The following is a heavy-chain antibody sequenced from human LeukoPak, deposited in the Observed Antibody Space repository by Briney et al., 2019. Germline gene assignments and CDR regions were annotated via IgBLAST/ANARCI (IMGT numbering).Heavy chain of an antibody. D-gene: IGHD3-16*02. V-gene: IGHV5-51*01. J-gene: IGHJ4*02. CDR1: GYSFTSYW. CDR2: IYPGDSDT. Sequence: GESLKISCKGSGYSFTSYWIGWVRQMPGKGLEWMGIIYPGDSDTRYSPSFQGQVTISADKSISTAYLQWSSLKASDTAMYYCARQLGDYDYVWGSYRNGYFDYWGQGTLVTVSS. CDR3: ARQLGDYDYVWGSYRNGYFDY.